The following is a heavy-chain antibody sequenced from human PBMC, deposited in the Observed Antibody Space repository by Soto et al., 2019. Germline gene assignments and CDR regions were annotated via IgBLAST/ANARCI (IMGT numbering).Heavy chain of an antibody. V-gene: IGHV3-48*04. CDR3: ARGRVGLMGRGYYGMDV. D-gene: IGHD1-26*01. Sequence: GGSLRLSCAASGFTFSSYSMNWVRQAPGKGLEWVSYISSSGSTIYYADSVKGRFTISRDNAKNSLYLQMNSLRAEDTAVYYCARGRVGLMGRGYYGMDVWGQGTTVTVSS. CDR1: GFTFSSYS. CDR2: ISSSGSTI. J-gene: IGHJ6*02.